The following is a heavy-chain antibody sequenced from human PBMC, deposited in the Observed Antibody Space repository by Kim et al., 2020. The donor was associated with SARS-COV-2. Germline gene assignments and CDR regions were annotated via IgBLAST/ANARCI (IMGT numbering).Heavy chain of an antibody. Sequence: SETLSLTCAVYGGSFSGYYWSWIRQPPGKGLEWIGEINHSGSTNYNPSLKSRVTISVDTSKNQFSLKLSSVTAADTAVYYCARAAYYDFWSGYANLTIDYWGQGTLVTVSS. D-gene: IGHD3-3*01. J-gene: IGHJ4*02. V-gene: IGHV4-34*01. CDR1: GGSFSGYY. CDR2: INHSGST. CDR3: ARAAYYDFWSGYANLTIDY.